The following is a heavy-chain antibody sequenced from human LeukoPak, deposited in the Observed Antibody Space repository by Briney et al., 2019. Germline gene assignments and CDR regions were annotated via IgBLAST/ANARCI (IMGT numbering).Heavy chain of an antibody. CDR3: SKGGHFDY. J-gene: IGHJ4*02. Sequence: PGGSLRPSCTASGFPFGDYTMSWGRQAPGKGLEWVGFIRSKVSGGTTEYAASVKGRFTISRDDSKNIAYLQMNNLETDDTAVYYCSKGGHFDYWGQGTLVTVSS. CDR1: GFPFGDYT. CDR2: IRSKVSGGTT. D-gene: IGHD2-15*01. V-gene: IGHV3-49*04.